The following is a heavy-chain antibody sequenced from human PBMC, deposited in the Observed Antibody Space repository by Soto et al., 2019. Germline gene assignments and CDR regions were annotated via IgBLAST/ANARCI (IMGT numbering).Heavy chain of an antibody. CDR3: ARLLPPTAGWLKWDKTRFDDFDI. V-gene: IGHV3-30-3*01. D-gene: IGHD5-12*01. J-gene: IGHJ3*02. CDR1: GFTFSSYA. Sequence: QVQLVESGGGVVQPGRSLRLSCAASGFTFSSYAMHWVRQAPGKGLEWVAVISYDGSNKYYADAVKGRFTISRDNSKNTLYLQMNSLRAEDTAVYYCARLLPPTAGWLKWDKTRFDDFDIWGQGTMVTVSS. CDR2: ISYDGSNK.